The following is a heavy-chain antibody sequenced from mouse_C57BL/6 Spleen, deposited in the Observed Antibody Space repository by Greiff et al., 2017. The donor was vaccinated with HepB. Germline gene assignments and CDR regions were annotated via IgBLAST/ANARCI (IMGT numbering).Heavy chain of an antibody. D-gene: IGHD1-1*01. CDR3: ARMNYGSTIFDY. V-gene: IGHV1-82*01. Sequence: QVQLQQSGPELVKPGASVKISCKASGYAFSSSWMNWVKQRPGKGLEWIGRIYPGDGDTNYNGKFKGKATLTADKSSSTAYMQLSSLTSEDSAVYFCARMNYGSTIFDYWGQGTTLTVSS. J-gene: IGHJ2*01. CDR1: GYAFSSSW. CDR2: IYPGDGDT.